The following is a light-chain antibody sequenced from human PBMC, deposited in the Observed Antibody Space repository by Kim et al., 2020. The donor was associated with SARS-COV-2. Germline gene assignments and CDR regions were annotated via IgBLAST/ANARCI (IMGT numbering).Light chain of an antibody. Sequence: IVLTQSPGTLSLSPGERATLPCRASQSVSSSYLAWYQQKPGQAPRLLIYGASSRATGIPDRFSGSGSGTDFTLTISRLEPEDFAVYYCQQYGSSPMTFGQGTKVDIK. J-gene: IGKJ1*01. CDR1: QSVSSSY. V-gene: IGKV3-20*01. CDR3: QQYGSSPMT. CDR2: GAS.